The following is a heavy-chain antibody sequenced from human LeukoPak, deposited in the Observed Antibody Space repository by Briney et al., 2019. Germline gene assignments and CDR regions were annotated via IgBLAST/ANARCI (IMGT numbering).Heavy chain of an antibody. CDR3: ARHDSSSRRGGFDY. V-gene: IGHV4-39*01. CDR1: GGSISSSSYY. J-gene: IGHJ4*02. CDR2: IYYSGST. D-gene: IGHD6-13*01. Sequence: SETLSLTCTVSGGSISSSSYYWGWIRQPPGKGLEWIGSIYYSGSTYYNPSLKSRVTISVDTSKNQFSLKLSSVTAADTAVYYCARHDSSSRRGGFDYWGQGTLVTVSS.